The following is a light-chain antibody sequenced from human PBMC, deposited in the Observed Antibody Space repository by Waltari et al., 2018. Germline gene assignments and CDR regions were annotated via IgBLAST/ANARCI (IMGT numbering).Light chain of an antibody. V-gene: IGKV3-20*01. J-gene: IGKJ5*01. CDR1: ASISSGY. CDR2: GAS. Sequence: EIVLTQSPGALSLSPGERVTLSCRASASISSGYFAWFQQKPGQPPRLLIYGASRRAAGIPARFSGGGAGADYTLTISRLEPEDFAVYYCHQYDRSPPFTFGQGTRL. CDR3: HQYDRSPPFT.